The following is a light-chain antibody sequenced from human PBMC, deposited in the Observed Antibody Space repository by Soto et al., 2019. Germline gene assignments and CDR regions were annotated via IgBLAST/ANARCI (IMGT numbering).Light chain of an antibody. J-gene: IGLJ1*01. V-gene: IGLV2-14*01. CDR3: ISYTSSNTYV. CDR1: SSDVRGYKS. CDR2: EVS. Sequence: QSALTQPACVSGSPGQSSTISCTGPSSDVRGYKSVSWYQQHPGKVPNLMIYEVSSRPAGVSDRFSGSTSGNTASLTSSGLQAEDESDYYCISYTSSNTYVFVTRTKVIVL.